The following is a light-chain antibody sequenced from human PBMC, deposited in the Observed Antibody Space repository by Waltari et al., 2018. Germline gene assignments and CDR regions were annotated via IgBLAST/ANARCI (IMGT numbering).Light chain of an antibody. CDR3: QQYNTDYT. CDR2: KAS. CDR1: QSIMSW. J-gene: IGKJ2*01. Sequence: DGQMTQSPSTLSASVGDTVSITCRASQSIMSWLAWYQQKAGKAPKVLISKASTLESGVPSRFSGSESGTEFTLTISNLQPDDFATYYCQQYNTDYTFGQGTILEIK. V-gene: IGKV1-5*03.